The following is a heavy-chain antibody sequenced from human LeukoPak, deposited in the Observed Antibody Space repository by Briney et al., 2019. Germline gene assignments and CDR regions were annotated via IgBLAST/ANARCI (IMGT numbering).Heavy chain of an antibody. J-gene: IGHJ6*03. CDR3: ARENWNYVDYYYYYMDV. Sequence: NPSETLSLTCTVSGGSISNYYWSWIRQPPGKGLEWIGYIYYSGSTNYNPSLKSRVTISVDTSKNQFSLKLSSVTAADTAVYYCARENWNYVDYYYYYMDVWGKGTTVTVSS. CDR2: IYYSGST. V-gene: IGHV4-59*12. D-gene: IGHD1-7*01. CDR1: GGSISNYY.